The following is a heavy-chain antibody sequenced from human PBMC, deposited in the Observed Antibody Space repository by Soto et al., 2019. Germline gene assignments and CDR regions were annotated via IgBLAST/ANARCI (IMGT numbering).Heavy chain of an antibody. D-gene: IGHD2-21*02. J-gene: IGHJ4*02. V-gene: IGHV1-69*12. Sequence: QVQLVQSGAEVKKPGSSVKVSCKASGGTFSSYAISWVRQAPGQGLEWMGGIIPIFGTANYAQKFQGRVTITADESTSKAYMELSSLGSEDTAVYYCARPAGDSYDWPYFDYWGQGTLVTVSS. CDR3: ARPAGDSYDWPYFDY. CDR1: GGTFSSYA. CDR2: IIPIFGTA.